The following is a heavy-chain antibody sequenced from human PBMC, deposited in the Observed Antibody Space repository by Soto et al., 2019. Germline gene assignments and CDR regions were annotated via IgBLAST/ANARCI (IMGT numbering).Heavy chain of an antibody. CDR2: IYYSGST. J-gene: IGHJ4*02. V-gene: IGHV4-31*03. Sequence: PSETLSLTCTVSGGSISSGGYYWSWIRQHPGKGLEWIGYIYYSGSTYYNPSLKSRVTTSVDTSKNQFSLKLSSVTAADTAVYYCARDRITIFGVVPFDYWGQGTLVTVSS. CDR3: ARDRITIFGVVPFDY. D-gene: IGHD3-3*01. CDR1: GGSISSGGYY.